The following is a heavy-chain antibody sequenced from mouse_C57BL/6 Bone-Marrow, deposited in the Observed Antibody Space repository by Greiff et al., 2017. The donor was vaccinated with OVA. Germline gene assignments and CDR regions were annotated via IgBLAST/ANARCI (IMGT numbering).Heavy chain of an antibody. D-gene: IGHD2-10*02. CDR1: GFTFSSYT. Sequence: EVKVVESGGGLVKPGGSLKLSCAASGFTFSSYTMSWVRQTPEKRLEWVATISGGGGNTYYPDSVKGRFTISRDNAKNTLYLQMSSLRSEDTALYYCARHGYGNYGTRYFDVWGTGTTVTVSS. CDR3: ARHGYGNYGTRYFDV. V-gene: IGHV5-9*01. J-gene: IGHJ1*03. CDR2: ISGGGGNT.